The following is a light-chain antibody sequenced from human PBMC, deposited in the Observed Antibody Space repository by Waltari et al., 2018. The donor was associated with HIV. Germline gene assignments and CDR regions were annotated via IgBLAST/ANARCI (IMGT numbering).Light chain of an antibody. V-gene: IGKV3-20*01. CDR1: QSVPSDS. CDR2: GAS. J-gene: IGKJ4*01. Sequence: EIVLTQSPGTLSLSPGDRATLSCRASQSVPSDSLCWYQQKPGQPPKLLIYGASRRATGIPDRFSGSGSGTDFTLTISRLEPEDFAVFYCQQYGSSRPLTFGAGTKVEIK. CDR3: QQYGSSRPLT.